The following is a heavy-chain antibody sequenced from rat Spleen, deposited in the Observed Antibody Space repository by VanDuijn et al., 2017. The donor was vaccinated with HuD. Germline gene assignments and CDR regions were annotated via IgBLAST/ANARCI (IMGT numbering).Heavy chain of an antibody. Sequence: EVQLVESDGGLVQPGRSLKLSCAASGFTFSDYYMAWVRQAPTKGLEWVASISYDGGSTYYRDSVKGRFTFSRDNAENTVYLQRNSLRCEDTATYYCAKDKDGGYVMDAWGQGASVTVSS. CDR3: AKDKDGGYVMDA. J-gene: IGHJ4*01. CDR1: GFTFSDYY. D-gene: IGHD1-11*01. V-gene: IGHV5-20*01. CDR2: ISYDGGST.